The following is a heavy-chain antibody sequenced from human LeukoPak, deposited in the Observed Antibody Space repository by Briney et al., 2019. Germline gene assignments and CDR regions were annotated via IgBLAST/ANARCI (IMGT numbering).Heavy chain of an antibody. D-gene: IGHD3-22*01. V-gene: IGHV4-4*02. CDR1: GGSISSSNW. J-gene: IGHJ4*02. CDR3: ARDRRNYYDSSGYYYGTYFDY. CDR2: IYHSGST. Sequence: PSGTLSLTCAVSGGSISSSNWWSWVRQPPGKGLEWIGEIYHSGSTNYNPSLKSRVTISVDKSKNQFSLKLSSVTAADTAVYYCARDRRNYYDSSGYYYGTYFDYWGQGTLVTVSS.